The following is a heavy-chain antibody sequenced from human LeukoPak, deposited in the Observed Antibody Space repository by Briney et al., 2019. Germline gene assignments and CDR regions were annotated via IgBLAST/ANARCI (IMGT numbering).Heavy chain of an antibody. Sequence: GGSRRLSCAPSGFTSSNAWMSWVRPAPGEGLGWVGRIKSKTDGGTTDYAAPVKGRLTISRDDSKNTLYLQMNILKTEDTALYSCPSTYCSQNAVEHPVCGQGTLVTASS. CDR1: GFTSSNAW. CDR3: PSTYCSQNAVEHPV. V-gene: IGHV3-15*01. J-gene: IGHJ1*01. CDR2: IKSKTDGGTT. D-gene: IGHD2-21*02.